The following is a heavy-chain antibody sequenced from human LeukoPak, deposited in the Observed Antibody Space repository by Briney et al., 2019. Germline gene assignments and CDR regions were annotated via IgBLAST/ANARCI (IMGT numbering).Heavy chain of an antibody. V-gene: IGHV3-30*18. CDR2: ISYDGSNK. CDR3: AKGGYSSGWTDFDY. CDR1: GFTFSSYG. J-gene: IGHJ4*02. Sequence: GGSLRLSCAASGFTFSSYGMHWVRQAPGKGLEWVAVISYDGSNKYYADSVKGRFTISRDNSKNTLYLQMNSLRAEDTAVYYCAKGGYSSGWTDFDYWGQGTLVTVSS. D-gene: IGHD6-19*01.